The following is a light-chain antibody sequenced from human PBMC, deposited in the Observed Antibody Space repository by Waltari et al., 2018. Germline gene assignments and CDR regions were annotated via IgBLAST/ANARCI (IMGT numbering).Light chain of an antibody. J-gene: IGKJ1*01. CDR1: QSVYSS. CDR3: QQYNYWPQT. V-gene: IGKV3-15*01. Sequence: EIVMTQSPTTLSVSPGGRATLSCRASQSVYSSLAWYQQKPGQAPRLLIYATSTRDTGIPARFSGSGSGTDYTLTISSLQSEDFAVYYCQQYNYWPQTFGQGTKVEIK. CDR2: ATS.